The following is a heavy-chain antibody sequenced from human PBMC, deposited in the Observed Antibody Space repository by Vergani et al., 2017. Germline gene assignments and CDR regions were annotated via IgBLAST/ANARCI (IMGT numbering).Heavy chain of an antibody. CDR3: ARGIRFGGTYTPAGRYYYYMDV. J-gene: IGHJ6*03. V-gene: IGHV4-34*01. CDR1: GFTFSTYA. Sequence: VQLLESGGGLVQPGGSLRLSCAASGFTFSTYAMTWVRQAPGKGLEWIGEINYSGSTNYNPSLKSRVTISVDTSKNQFSLKLSSVTATDTAVYYCARGIRFGGTYTPAGRYYYYMDVWG. CDR2: INYSGST. D-gene: IGHD3-16*01.